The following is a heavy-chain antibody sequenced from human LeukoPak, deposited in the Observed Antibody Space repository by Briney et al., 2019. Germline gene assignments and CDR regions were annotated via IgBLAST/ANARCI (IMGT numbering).Heavy chain of an antibody. J-gene: IGHJ4*02. D-gene: IGHD3-22*01. CDR1: GYTFTSYD. CDR3: ARGTMILVAYDY. V-gene: IGHV1-8*01. Sequence: ASVKVSCKASGYTFTSYDINWVRQATGQGLEWMGWMNPNSGNTGYAQKFQGRVTMTRNTSISTAYMELSGLRSEDTAVYYCARGTMILVAYDYWGQGTLVTVSS. CDR2: MNPNSGNT.